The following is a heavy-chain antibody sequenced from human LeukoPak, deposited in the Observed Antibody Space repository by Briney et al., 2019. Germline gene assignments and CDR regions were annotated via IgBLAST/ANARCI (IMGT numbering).Heavy chain of an antibody. V-gene: IGHV3-13*01. CDR1: GFTFSSYD. CDR2: IGTAGDT. CDR3: AREALYSSGWNDAFDI. D-gene: IGHD6-19*01. J-gene: IGHJ3*02. Sequence: GGSLRLSCAASGFTFSSYDMHWVRQATGKGLEWVSAIGTAGDTYYPGSVKGRFTISRENAKNSLYLQMNSLRAGDTAVYYCAREALYSSGWNDAFDIWGQGTVVTVSS.